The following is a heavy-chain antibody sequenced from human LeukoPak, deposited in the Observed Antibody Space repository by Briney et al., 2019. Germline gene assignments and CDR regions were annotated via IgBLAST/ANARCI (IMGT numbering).Heavy chain of an antibody. D-gene: IGHD3-9*01. CDR3: ARGHYDILTGYITDY. Sequence: GSLRLSCEASGFTFSSYSMNWVRQAPGKGLEWISYISTSTTTIYYADSVKGRFTISRDNAKNSLYLQMNSLRAEDTAVYYCARGHYDILTGYITDYWGQGTLVTVSS. J-gene: IGHJ4*02. V-gene: IGHV3-48*04. CDR2: ISTSTTTI. CDR1: GFTFSSYS.